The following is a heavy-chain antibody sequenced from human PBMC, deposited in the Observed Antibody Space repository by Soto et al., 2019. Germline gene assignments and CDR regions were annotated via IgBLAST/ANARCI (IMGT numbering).Heavy chain of an antibody. Sequence: EVQLVESGGGLVKPGESLRVSCAASGFTFSYYSLHWVRQAHGKGLEWVSSISGSSTYIYYADRVKGRFTISRDNAKNSLYLRMDSLRAEDTAVYYCARGDGTGLYNSGWSPRYWGQGTLVTVSS. V-gene: IGHV3-21*04. J-gene: IGHJ4*02. CDR3: ARGDGTGLYNSGWSPRY. CDR2: ISGSSTYI. D-gene: IGHD6-19*01. CDR1: GFTFSYYS.